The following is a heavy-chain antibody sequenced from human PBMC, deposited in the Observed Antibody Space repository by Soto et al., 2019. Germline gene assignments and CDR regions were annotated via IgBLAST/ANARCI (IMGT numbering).Heavy chain of an antibody. CDR2: IYYSGST. D-gene: IGHD3-22*01. CDR3: ARVVRYYYDSSGQMAYYYYGMDV. V-gene: IGHV4-30-4*01. CDR1: GGSISSGDYY. Sequence: QTLSLTCTVSGGSISSGDYYWSWIRQPPGKGLEWIGYIYYSGSTYYNPSLKSRVTISVDTSKNQFSLKLSSVTAADTAVYYCARVVRYYYDSSGQMAYYYYGMDVWGQGTTVTVSS. J-gene: IGHJ6*02.